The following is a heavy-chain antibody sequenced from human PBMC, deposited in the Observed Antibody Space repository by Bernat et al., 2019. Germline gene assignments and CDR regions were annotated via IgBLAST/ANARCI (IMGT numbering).Heavy chain of an antibody. J-gene: IGHJ2*01. CDR1: EFNFHNHS. CDR3: ARGRFDWQSYWTFDL. D-gene: IGHD3-9*01. CDR2: ISSRSTNI. V-gene: IGHV3-48*01. Sequence: EVQLVESGGGLVQPGGSLRLSCGASEFNFHNHSMNWVRQAPGKGLEWVAFISSRSTNIDYADSVKGRFTISRDNAKSSLYLQMNSLRVEDTAVYYCARGRFDWQSYWTFDLWGRGTLVAVSS.